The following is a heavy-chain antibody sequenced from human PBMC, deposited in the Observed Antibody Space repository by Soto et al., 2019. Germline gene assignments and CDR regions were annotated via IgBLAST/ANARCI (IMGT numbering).Heavy chain of an antibody. CDR3: AREDSTVDDYYYYAMDV. Sequence: ASVKVSCKASGYTFTSYGISWVRQAPGQGLEWMGWISAYNGNTNYAQKLQGRVTMTTDTSTSTAYMELRSLRSDDTAVYYCAREDSTVDDYYYYAMDVWGQGTTVTVSS. D-gene: IGHD4-17*01. CDR2: ISAYNGNT. J-gene: IGHJ6*02. V-gene: IGHV1-18*01. CDR1: GYTFTSYG.